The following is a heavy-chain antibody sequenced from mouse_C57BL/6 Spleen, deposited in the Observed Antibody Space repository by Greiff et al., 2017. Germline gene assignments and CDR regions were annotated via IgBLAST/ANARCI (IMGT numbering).Heavy chain of an antibody. V-gene: IGHV1-64*01. CDR1: GYTFTSYW. CDR3: ASLYYYGPFAY. D-gene: IGHD1-1*01. J-gene: IGHJ3*01. Sequence: QVQLQQPGAELVKPGASVKLSCKASGYTFTSYWMHWVKQRPGQGLEWIGMIHPNSGSTNYNEKLKSKATLTVDKSSSTAYMQLSSLSSEDSAVYYCASLYYYGPFAYWGQGTLVTVSA. CDR2: IHPNSGST.